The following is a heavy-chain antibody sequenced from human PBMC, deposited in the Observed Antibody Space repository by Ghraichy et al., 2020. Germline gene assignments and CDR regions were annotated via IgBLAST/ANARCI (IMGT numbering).Heavy chain of an antibody. J-gene: IGHJ6*03. CDR2: INHSGST. CDR3: ARLAKGSGRNIVVVPAALRCYYMDV. Sequence: ETLSLTCAVYGGSFSGYYWSWIRQPPGKGLEWIGEINHSGSTNYNPSLKSRVTISVDTSKNQFSLKLSSVTAADTAVYYCARLAKGSGRNIVVVPAALRCYYMDVWGKGTTVTVSS. CDR1: GGSFSGYY. D-gene: IGHD2-2*01. V-gene: IGHV4-34*01.